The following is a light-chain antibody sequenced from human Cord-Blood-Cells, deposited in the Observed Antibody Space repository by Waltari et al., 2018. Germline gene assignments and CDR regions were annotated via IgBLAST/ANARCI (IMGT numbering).Light chain of an antibody. Sequence: QSALTQPASVSGSPGQSITISCTGTSSDVGGYNYVPWYQPHPGKAPKLMIYDVSNRPSGVSNRFSGSKYGNTASLTISGLQAEDEADYYCSSYTSSSTVVFGGGTKLTVL. CDR1: SSDVGGYNY. CDR2: DVS. CDR3: SSYTSSSTVV. J-gene: IGLJ2*01. V-gene: IGLV2-14*01.